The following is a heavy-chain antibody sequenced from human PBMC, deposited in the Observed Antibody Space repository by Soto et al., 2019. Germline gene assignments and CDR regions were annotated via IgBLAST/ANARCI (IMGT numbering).Heavy chain of an antibody. CDR1: GFTFTTYA. Sequence: QVQLVESGGGVVQPGRSLRLSCAASGFTFTTYAMHWVRQAPGKGLEWVAVISYDGSNKYYADSVKGRFTISRDNSKNTLHLQMNSLRPEDRAVYYCARDEAGGYYRRFDYWGQGTLVTVSS. D-gene: IGHD3-22*01. CDR3: ARDEAGGYYRRFDY. J-gene: IGHJ4*02. V-gene: IGHV3-30-3*01. CDR2: ISYDGSNK.